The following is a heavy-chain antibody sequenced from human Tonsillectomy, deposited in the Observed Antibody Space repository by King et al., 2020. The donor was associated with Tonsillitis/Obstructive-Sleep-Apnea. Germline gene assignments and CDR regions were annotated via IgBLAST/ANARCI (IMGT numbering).Heavy chain of an antibody. D-gene: IGHD3-22*01. CDR2: ISRSGTII. CDR1: GFTFSDYY. CDR3: ARDWGRYYDSSGHPDAFYI. Sequence: VQLVESGGGLVKPGGSLRLSCAASGFTFSDYYMSWIRQAPGKGLEGVSYISRSGTIIYYADSVKGRFTISRDNAKNSLYLQMNSLRAEDTAVYYCARDWGRYYDSSGHPDAFYIWGQGTMVTVSS. V-gene: IGHV3-11*01. J-gene: IGHJ3*02.